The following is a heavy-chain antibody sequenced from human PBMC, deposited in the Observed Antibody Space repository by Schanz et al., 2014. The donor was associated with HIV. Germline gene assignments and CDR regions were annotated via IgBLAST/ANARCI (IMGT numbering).Heavy chain of an antibody. CDR3: VRGIATTGGDYWHFDL. CDR2: MSYSGSS. J-gene: IGHJ2*01. D-gene: IGHD6-13*01. Sequence: QVQLQQWGAGLLKPSETLSLTCNVSGDSMSSDTYYWSWIRQRPEKSLEWIGYMSYSGSSFYSPSLKSRVEMSLGTPNEGFSLKLNSVTAADTAVYYCVRGIATTGGDYWHFDLWGRGTLVTVTS. V-gene: IGHV4-31*03. CDR1: GDSMSSDTYY.